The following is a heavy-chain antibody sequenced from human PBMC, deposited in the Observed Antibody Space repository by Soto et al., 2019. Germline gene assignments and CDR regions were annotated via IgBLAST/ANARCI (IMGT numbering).Heavy chain of an antibody. CDR3: TKKGNGNHPFDT. CDR1: GFTFSSYP. Sequence: PGGSLRLSCAASGFTFSSYPMIWVRQAPEKGLEWVSGVTATGSDTYYADSVKGRFTISRDNSKNTLYLQMNSLRAEDTALYYCTKKGNGNHPFDTWRQGTKVTVS. V-gene: IGHV3-23*01. D-gene: IGHD2-8*01. CDR2: VTATGSDT. J-gene: IGHJ3*02.